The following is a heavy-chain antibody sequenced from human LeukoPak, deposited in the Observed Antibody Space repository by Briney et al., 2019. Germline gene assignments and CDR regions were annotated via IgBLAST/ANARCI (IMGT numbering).Heavy chain of an antibody. V-gene: IGHV3-23*01. CDR2: IVDTGDAT. Sequence: GGSLRLSCAASGFTFSSYAMSWIRQAPGKGLEWVSTIVDTGDATYYADSVRGRFTISRDSSKNTLYLQMNSLRADDTAVYYCAKVRGNRLPNYHMDVWGKGTTVTVSS. D-gene: IGHD4/OR15-4a*01. CDR1: GFTFSSYA. J-gene: IGHJ6*03. CDR3: AKVRGNRLPNYHMDV.